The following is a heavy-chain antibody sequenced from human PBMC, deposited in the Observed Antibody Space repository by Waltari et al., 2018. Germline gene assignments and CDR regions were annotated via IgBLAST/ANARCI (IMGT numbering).Heavy chain of an antibody. CDR2: LNPSGGST. V-gene: IGHV1-46*01. J-gene: IGHJ4*02. Sequence: QVQLVQSGAEVKKPGASVKVSCKASGSTFPRYYMHWVRQAPGHGLEWMGILNPSGGSTSYAQKFQGRVTMTSDTSTNTIYMELSSLISEDTAVYYCARIRYSSTWHPFDYWGQGTLVTVSS. CDR3: ARIRYSSTWHPFDY. D-gene: IGHD6-13*01. CDR1: GSTFPRYY.